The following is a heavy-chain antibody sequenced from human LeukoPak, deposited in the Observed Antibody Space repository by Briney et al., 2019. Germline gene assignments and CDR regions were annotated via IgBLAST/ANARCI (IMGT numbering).Heavy chain of an antibody. CDR2: INSDGSST. CDR3: ASYGSGNWFDP. J-gene: IGHJ5*02. V-gene: IGHV3-74*01. CDR1: GFTFSSYW. Sequence: PGGSLRLSCAASGFTFSSYWMHWVRHAPGKGLVWVSRINSDGSSTSYADSVKGRFTISRDNAKNTLYLQMNSLRAEDTAVYYCASYGSGNWFDPWGQGTLVTVSS. D-gene: IGHD3-10*01.